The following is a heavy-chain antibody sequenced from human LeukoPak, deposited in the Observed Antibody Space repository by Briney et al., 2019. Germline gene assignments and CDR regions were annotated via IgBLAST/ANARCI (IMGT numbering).Heavy chain of an antibody. CDR3: ARGRDRYCSSTGCYFPPGPGFDI. D-gene: IGHD2-2*01. CDR1: GGSFSGYY. V-gene: IGHV4-34*01. J-gene: IGHJ3*02. Sequence: PSETLSLTCAVYGGSFSGYYWSWIRQPPGKGLEWIGEINHSGSTNYNPSLKSRVTISVDTSKNQFSLKLSSVTAADTAVYYCARGRDRYCSSTGCYFPPGPGFDIRGQGTMVTVSS. CDR2: INHSGST.